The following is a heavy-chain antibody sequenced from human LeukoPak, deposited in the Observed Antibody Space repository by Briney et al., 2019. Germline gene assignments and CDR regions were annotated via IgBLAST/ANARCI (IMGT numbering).Heavy chain of an antibody. D-gene: IGHD1-7*01. V-gene: IGHV4-34*01. CDR1: GGSFSGYY. Sequence: SETLSLACAVYGGSFSGYYWSWIRQPPGKGLEWIGEINHSGSTNYNPSLKSRVTISVDTSKNQFSLKLSSVTAADTAVYYCARTAPYNWNSDAFDIWGQGIMVTVSS. CDR2: INHSGST. CDR3: ARTAPYNWNSDAFDI. J-gene: IGHJ3*02.